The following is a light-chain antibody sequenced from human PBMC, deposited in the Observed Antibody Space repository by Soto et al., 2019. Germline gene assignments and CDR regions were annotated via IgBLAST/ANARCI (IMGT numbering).Light chain of an antibody. J-gene: IGKJ5*01. Sequence: DIQLTQSPSFLSASVGDRVTITCRASQGISTYLAWYQQKPGKAPKLLIYAASTLQSGVPLIFSGSGSGTSFTLTISSLQPEDFATYYCQQLLSYPITFGQGTRLEIK. CDR2: AAS. V-gene: IGKV1-9*01. CDR1: QGISTY. CDR3: QQLLSYPIT.